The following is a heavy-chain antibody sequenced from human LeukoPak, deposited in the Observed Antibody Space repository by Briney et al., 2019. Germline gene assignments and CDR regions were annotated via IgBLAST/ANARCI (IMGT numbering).Heavy chain of an antibody. CDR2: INPNSGGT. Sequence: GASVKVSCKASGYTFTGYYMHWVRQAPGQGLAWMGWINPNSGGTNYAQKFQGRVTMTRDTSISTAYMELSRLRSDDTAVYYCAREDSGYSYGYYYFDYWGQGTLVTVSS. D-gene: IGHD5-18*01. CDR1: GYTFTGYY. V-gene: IGHV1-2*02. CDR3: AREDSGYSYGYYYFDY. J-gene: IGHJ4*02.